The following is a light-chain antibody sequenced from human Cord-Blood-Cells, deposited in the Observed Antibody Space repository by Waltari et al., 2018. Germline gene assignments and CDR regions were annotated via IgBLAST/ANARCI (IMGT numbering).Light chain of an antibody. V-gene: IGKV3-11*01. CDR1: QSVSSY. CDR3: QQRSNWPPLT. Sequence: EIVLTQSPATLSLSPGERATLSCRASQSVSSYLAWYQQKPGQAPRLLIYDAYNRATGIPDRFSGSGSGTDFTLTISSLEPEDFAVYYCQQRSNWPPLTFGGGTKVEIK. J-gene: IGKJ4*01. CDR2: DAY.